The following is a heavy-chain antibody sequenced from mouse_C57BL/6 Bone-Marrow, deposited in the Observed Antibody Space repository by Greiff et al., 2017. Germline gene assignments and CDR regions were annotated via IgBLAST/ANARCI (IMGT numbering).Heavy chain of an antibody. CDR2: ISSGGSYT. Sequence: EVQLQESGGDLVKPGGSLKLSCAASGFTFSSYGMSWVRQTPDKRLEWVATISSGGSYTYYPDSVKGRFTISRDNAKNTLYLQMSSLKSEDTAMYYCARMDDPAWFAYWGQGTLVTVSA. J-gene: IGHJ3*01. CDR3: ARMDDPAWFAY. CDR1: GFTFSSYG. V-gene: IGHV5-6*01.